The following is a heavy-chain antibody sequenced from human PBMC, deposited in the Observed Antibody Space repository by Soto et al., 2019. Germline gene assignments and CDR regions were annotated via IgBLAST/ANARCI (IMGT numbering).Heavy chain of an antibody. CDR3: ARDSSKYYPDLDY. V-gene: IGHV3-21*01. D-gene: IGHD3-10*01. J-gene: IGHJ4*02. CDR1: GFTFSSYS. CDR2: ISSSSSYI. Sequence: VQLVESGGGLVKPGGSLRLSCAASGFTFSSYSMNWVRQAPGKGLEWVSSISSSSSYIYYADSVKGRFTISRDNAKNSLYLQMNSLRAEDTAVYYCARDSSKYYPDLDYWGQGTLVTVSS.